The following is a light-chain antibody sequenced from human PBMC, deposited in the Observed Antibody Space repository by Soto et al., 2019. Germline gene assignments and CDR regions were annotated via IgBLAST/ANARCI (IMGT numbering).Light chain of an antibody. V-gene: IGLV2-11*01. CDR2: DVS. CDR3: CSYAGSYSYV. J-gene: IGLJ1*01. Sequence: QSVLDQPPSVSGSPGQSVPLSCTGTNSDVGGYNYVSWYQQHPGKAPKLMIYDVSKRPSGVPDRFSGSKSGNTASLTISGLQAEDEADYYCCSYAGSYSYVFGTGTKVT. CDR1: NSDVGGYNY.